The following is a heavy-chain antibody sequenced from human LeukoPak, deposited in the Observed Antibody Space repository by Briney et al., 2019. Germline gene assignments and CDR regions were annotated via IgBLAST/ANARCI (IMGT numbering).Heavy chain of an antibody. V-gene: IGHV1-18*01. CDR1: GYTFTSYG. D-gene: IGHD3-22*01. CDR2: ISAYNGNT. Sequence: ASVKVSCRASGYTFTSYGISWVRQAPGQGLEWIGWISAYNGNTNYAQKLQGRVTMTTDTSTSTAYMELRSLRSDDTAVYYCARGMIGPNAFDIWGQGTMVTVSS. CDR3: ARGMIGPNAFDI. J-gene: IGHJ3*02.